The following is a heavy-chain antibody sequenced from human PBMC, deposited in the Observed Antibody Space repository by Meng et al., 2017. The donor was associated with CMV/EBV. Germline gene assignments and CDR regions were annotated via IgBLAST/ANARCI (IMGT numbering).Heavy chain of an antibody. V-gene: IGHV3-48*03. D-gene: IGHD3-3*01. CDR3: ARDRITIVGVVVRPVDYCYGMDV. CDR1: GFTFSSYE. CDR2: ISSSGSTI. J-gene: IGHJ6*02. Sequence: GESLKISCAASGFTFSSYEMNWVRQAPGKGLEWVSYISSSGSTIYYADSVKGRFTISRDNAKNSLYLHMNSLRAEDTAVYYCARDRITIVGVVVRPVDYCYGMDVWGQGTTVTVSS.